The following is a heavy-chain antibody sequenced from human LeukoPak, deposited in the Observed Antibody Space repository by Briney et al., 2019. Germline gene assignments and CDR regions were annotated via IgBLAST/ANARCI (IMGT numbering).Heavy chain of an antibody. CDR1: GYTFTGYY. D-gene: IGHD2-2*01. V-gene: IGHV1-2*02. CDR3: AIPYCSSTSCYLVAFDI. Sequence: ASVKVSCKASGYTFTGYYMHWVRQAPGQGLEWMGWINPNSGGTNYAQKFQGRVTMTRDTSISTAYMELSRLRSDDTAVYYCAIPYCSSTSCYLVAFDIWGQGTMVTVSS. CDR2: INPNSGGT. J-gene: IGHJ3*02.